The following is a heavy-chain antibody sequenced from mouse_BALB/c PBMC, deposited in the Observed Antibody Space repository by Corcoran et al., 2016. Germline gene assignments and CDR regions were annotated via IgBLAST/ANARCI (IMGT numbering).Heavy chain of an antibody. CDR1: GYSFTGYY. CDR2: INPYNGAT. CDR3: AGDYGSSYIDY. J-gene: IGHJ2*01. V-gene: IGHV1-26*01. D-gene: IGHD1-1*01. Sequence: GTELVKPGASVKISCKASGYSFTGYYMHWVKQSHVKSLEWIGRINPYNGATSYNQNFKDKASLTVDKSSSTAYMELHSLTSEDSAVYYCAGDYGSSYIDYWGQGTTLTVSS.